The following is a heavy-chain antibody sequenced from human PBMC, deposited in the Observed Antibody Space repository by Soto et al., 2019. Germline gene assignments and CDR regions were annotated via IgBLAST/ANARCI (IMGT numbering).Heavy chain of an antibody. D-gene: IGHD6-13*01. CDR3: ARGMYRSSWPYFDY. CDR1: GGSFSGYY. Sequence: SETLSLTCAVYGGSFSGYYWSWIRQPPGKGLEWIGEINHSGSTNHNPSLKSRVTISVDTSKNQFSLKLSSVTAADTAVYYCARGMYRSSWPYFDYWGQGTLVTVSS. V-gene: IGHV4-34*01. CDR2: INHSGST. J-gene: IGHJ4*02.